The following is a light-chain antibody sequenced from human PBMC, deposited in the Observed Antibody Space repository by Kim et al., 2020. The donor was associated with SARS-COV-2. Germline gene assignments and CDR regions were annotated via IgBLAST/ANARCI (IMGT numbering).Light chain of an antibody. J-gene: IGLJ2*01. CDR1: KLGDRY. CDR2: QDS. CDR3: QAWDSSTGV. V-gene: IGLV3-1*01. Sequence: SYELTQPPSVSVSPGQTASITCSGDKLGDRYACWYQQKPGQSPVVVIYQDSERPSGIPERFSGSNSGNTATLTISGTQAMDEADYYCQAWDSSTGVFCGG.